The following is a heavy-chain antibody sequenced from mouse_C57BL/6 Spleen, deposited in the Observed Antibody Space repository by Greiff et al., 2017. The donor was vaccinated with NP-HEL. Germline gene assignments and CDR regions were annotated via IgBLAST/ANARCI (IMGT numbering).Heavy chain of an antibody. D-gene: IGHD1-1*01. CDR3: ARFPYYYGSPYAMDY. CDR2: INPNNGGT. V-gene: IGHV1-18*01. J-gene: IGHJ4*01. CDR1: GYTFTDYN. Sequence: VQLKESGPELVKPGASVKIPCKASGYTFTDYNMDWVKQSHGKSLEWIGDINPNNGGTIYNQKFKGKATLTVDKSSSTAYMELRSLTSEDTAVYYCARFPYYYGSPYAMDYWGQGTSVTVSS.